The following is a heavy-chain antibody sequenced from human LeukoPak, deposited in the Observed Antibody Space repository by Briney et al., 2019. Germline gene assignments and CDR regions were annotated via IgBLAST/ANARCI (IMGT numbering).Heavy chain of an antibody. V-gene: IGHV4-59*01. D-gene: IGHD3-9*01. CDR1: GGSISSYY. Sequence: SETPSLTCTVSGGSISSYYWSWIRQPPGKGLEWIGYIYYSGSTNYNPSLKSRVTISVDTSQNQFSLKLSSVTAADTAVYYCASGRTYYDILTGYYSYYFDYWGQGTLVTVSS. CDR3: ASGRTYYDILTGYYSYYFDY. J-gene: IGHJ4*02. CDR2: IYYSGST.